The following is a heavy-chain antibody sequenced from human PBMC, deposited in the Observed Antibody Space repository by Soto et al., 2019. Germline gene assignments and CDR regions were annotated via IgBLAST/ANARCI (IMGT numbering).Heavy chain of an antibody. J-gene: IGHJ4*02. D-gene: IGHD1-1*01. CDR2: MNPNTGNS. V-gene: IGHV1-8*01. CDR1: GYPFTSYD. Sequence: GSVKVSCKASGYPFTSYDIYLVRQATGQGLARAGWMNPNTGNSGYAQKFQGRVTVTSDTSINTVHMELSSLRSEDTAVYYCARRAETNGWNGFGDDQYYFDFWGQGTLVTGSS. CDR3: ARRAETNGWNGFGDDQYYFDF.